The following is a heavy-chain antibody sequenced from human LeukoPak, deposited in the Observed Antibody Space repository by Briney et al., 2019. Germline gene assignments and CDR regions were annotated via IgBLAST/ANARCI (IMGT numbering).Heavy chain of an antibody. CDR1: GGSISSYY. J-gene: IGHJ4*02. CDR3: AGAVSTNAIDY. D-gene: IGHD1-1*01. V-gene: IGHV4-59*01. CDR2: IYYSGNT. Sequence: SETLSLTCTVSGGSISSYYWSWIRQPPGKGLEWIGYIYYSGNTDYNPSLKSRVTISVDTSKNQFSLKLSSVTAADTAVYFCAGAVSTNAIDYWGQGTLVTVSS.